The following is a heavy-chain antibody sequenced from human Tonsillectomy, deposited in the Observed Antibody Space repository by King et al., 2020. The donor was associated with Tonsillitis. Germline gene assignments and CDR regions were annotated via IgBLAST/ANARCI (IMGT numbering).Heavy chain of an antibody. CDR1: GFTFSSYA. CDR3: AKAFGSWYYYDSSGYPFDY. D-gene: IGHD3-22*01. Sequence: QLVQSGGGLVQPGGSLRLSCAASGFTFSSYAMSWVRQAPGKGLEWVSAISGSGGSTYYADSVKGRFTISRDNSKNTLYLQMNSLRAEDTAVYYCAKAFGSWYYYDSSGYPFDYWGQGTLVTVSS. CDR2: ISGSGGST. V-gene: IGHV3-23*04. J-gene: IGHJ4*02.